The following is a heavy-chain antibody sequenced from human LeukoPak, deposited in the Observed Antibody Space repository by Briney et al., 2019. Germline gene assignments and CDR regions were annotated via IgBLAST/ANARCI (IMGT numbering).Heavy chain of an antibody. CDR1: GFTFSSYW. J-gene: IGHJ5*02. V-gene: IGHV3-74*01. Sequence: GGSLTLFCAASGFTFSSYWMQGVRQVPGKALAWVSRINRGGSHTRYADSVKGRFTISRDNAKNTLYVQMNSLRAEDTAVYYCAREPRGNWFDPWGQGTLVTVSS. CDR3: AREPRGNWFDP. CDR2: INRGGSHT.